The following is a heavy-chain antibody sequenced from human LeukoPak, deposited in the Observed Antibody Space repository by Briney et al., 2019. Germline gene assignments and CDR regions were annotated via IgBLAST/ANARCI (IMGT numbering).Heavy chain of an antibody. CDR2: IIPIFGTA. CDR3: ARDRGLLTGYDY. Sequence: SVRVSCKASGGTFSSYAISWVRQAPGQGLEWMGGIIPIFGTANYAQKFQARVTITTDESTSTAYMELSSLRSVDTGVYYCARDRGLLTGYDYWGQGTLVTVSS. V-gene: IGHV1-69*05. D-gene: IGHD2-15*01. CDR1: GGTFSSYA. J-gene: IGHJ4*02.